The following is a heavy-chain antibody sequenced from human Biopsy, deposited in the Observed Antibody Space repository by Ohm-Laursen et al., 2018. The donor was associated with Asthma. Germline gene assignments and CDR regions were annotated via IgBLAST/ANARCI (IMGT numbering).Heavy chain of an antibody. CDR2: LIPVLGTP. CDR1: GGTFSSYA. CDR3: ARGYSGSDRIVYYYSGLEV. D-gene: IGHD5-12*01. J-gene: IGHJ6*02. V-gene: IGHV1-69*01. Sequence: GSSVKVSCKASGGTFSSYAISWVRQAPGQGLEWMGGLIPVLGTPDHAQMFEGRVTITADESTSTAYMELSSLSSEDTAVYYCARGYSGSDRIVYYYSGLEVWGQGTTDTVSS.